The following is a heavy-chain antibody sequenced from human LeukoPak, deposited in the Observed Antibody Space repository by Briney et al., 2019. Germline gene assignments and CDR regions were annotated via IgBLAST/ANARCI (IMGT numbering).Heavy chain of an antibody. Sequence: ASVKVSCKASGYTFTSYAMNWVRQAPRQGLEWMGWINTNTGNPTYAQGFTGRCVFSLDTSISTAYLQISSLKAEDTAVYYCAIQAAAGPPRDYYYYYMDVWGKGTTVTVSS. CDR3: AIQAAAGPPRDYYYYYMDV. J-gene: IGHJ6*03. D-gene: IGHD6-13*01. CDR2: INTNTGNP. CDR1: GYTFTSYA. V-gene: IGHV7-4-1*02.